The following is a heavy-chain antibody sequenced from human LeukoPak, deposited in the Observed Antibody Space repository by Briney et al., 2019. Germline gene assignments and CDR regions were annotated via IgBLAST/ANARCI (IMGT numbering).Heavy chain of an antibody. CDR2: IYYSGST. J-gene: IGHJ6*02. CDR1: AGSIISGGYY. CDR3: ARAGFVDNHGMDV. Sequence: PSETLSLTCTVSAGSIISGGYYWSWIRQHPGNNLEWIGDIYYSGSTYYNPSLKSRVTISVDTSKNQFSLKLSSVTAADTAVYYCARAGFVDNHGMDVWGQGTTVTVSS. D-gene: IGHD3-10*01. V-gene: IGHV4-30-4*08.